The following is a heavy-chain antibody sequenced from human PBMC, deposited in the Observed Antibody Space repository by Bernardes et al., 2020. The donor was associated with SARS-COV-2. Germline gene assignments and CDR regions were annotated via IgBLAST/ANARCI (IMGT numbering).Heavy chain of an antibody. CDR1: GGSISSSSYY. CDR3: ARRLALLTGEDALDV. J-gene: IGHJ3*01. Sequence: SETLSLTCTVSGGSISSSSYYWGWIRQPPGKGLEWIGSIYYSGSTYYNPSLKSRVTISVDTSKNQFSLKLSSVTAADTAVYYCARRLALLTGEDALDVWGEGTIVTVS. D-gene: IGHD7-27*01. CDR2: IYYSGST. V-gene: IGHV4-39*01.